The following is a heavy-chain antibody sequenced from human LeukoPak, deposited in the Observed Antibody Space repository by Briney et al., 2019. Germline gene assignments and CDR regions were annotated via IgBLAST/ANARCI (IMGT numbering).Heavy chain of an antibody. V-gene: IGHV4-39*01. CDR3: ARSVTTATFDI. D-gene: IGHD4-17*01. CDR2: IYYSGNT. CDR1: GGSISSSSYY. Sequence: SETLSLTCTVSGGSISSSSYYWGWIRQPPGKGLEWIGSIYYSGNTYYKPSLKSRVTISVDTSKNQFSLKLSSVTAADTAVYYCARSVTTATFDIWGQGTMVTVSS. J-gene: IGHJ3*02.